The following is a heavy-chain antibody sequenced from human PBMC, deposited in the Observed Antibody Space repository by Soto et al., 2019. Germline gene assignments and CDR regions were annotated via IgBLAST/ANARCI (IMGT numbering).Heavy chain of an antibody. CDR1: GSSFTTYY. V-gene: IGHV4-34*01. CDR2: INNRGNI. Sequence: SETLSLTCALSGSSFTTYYWTWIRQPPGKGLDWIGEINNRGNINYNPSLKSRVTISLDTSKTQFSLKLTSVTAADTAVYYCLMVTYSGLDVWGQGTTVTVSS. D-gene: IGHD5-18*01. J-gene: IGHJ6*02. CDR3: LMVTYSGLDV.